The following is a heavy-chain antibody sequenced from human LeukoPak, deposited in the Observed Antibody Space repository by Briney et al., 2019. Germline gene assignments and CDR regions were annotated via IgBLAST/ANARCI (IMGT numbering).Heavy chain of an antibody. V-gene: IGHV1-69*01. CDR3: AREAPNSYGFYYFDY. CDR2: IIPIFGTA. J-gene: IGHJ4*02. CDR1: GGTFSSYA. Sequence: SVKVSCTASGGTFSSYAISWVRQAPGQGLEWMGGIIPIFGTANYAQKFQGRVTITADESTSTAYMELSSLRSEDTAVYYCAREAPNSYGFYYFDYWGQGTLVTVSS. D-gene: IGHD5-18*01.